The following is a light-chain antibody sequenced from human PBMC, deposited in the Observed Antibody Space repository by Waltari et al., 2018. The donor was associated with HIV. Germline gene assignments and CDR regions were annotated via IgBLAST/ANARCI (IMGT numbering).Light chain of an antibody. CDR3: CSYAGSYSYV. V-gene: IGLV2-11*01. J-gene: IGLJ1*01. Sequence: QSALTQPRSVSGSPGQSVTISCTGSSSDVGGYKYVSWYEQHPGKASKLMIYDVSKRPPGVPDRFSGSKSGNTASLTISGLQAEDEADYYCCSYAGSYSYVFGTGTKFTVL. CDR2: DVS. CDR1: SSDVGGYKY.